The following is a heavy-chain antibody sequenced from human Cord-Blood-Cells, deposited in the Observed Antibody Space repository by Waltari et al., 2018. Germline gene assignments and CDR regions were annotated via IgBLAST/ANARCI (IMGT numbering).Heavy chain of an antibody. Sequence: QVQLLESGGGVVQPGRSLRLSCAASGFTFSRYAMHWVRQAPGKGLEWVAVIPYDGSNKYYANSVKGRFTISRDNSKNPLYLQMNSLRAEDTAVYYCAPSGGDPGYFDYWGQGTLVTVSS. CDR2: IPYDGSNK. V-gene: IGHV3-30*04. D-gene: IGHD1-26*01. CDR3: APSGGDPGYFDY. J-gene: IGHJ4*02. CDR1: GFTFSRYA.